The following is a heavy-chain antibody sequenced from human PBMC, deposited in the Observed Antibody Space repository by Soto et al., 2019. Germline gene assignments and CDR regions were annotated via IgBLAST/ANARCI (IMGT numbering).Heavy chain of an antibody. CDR1: GGSISSGGYS. Sequence: QLQLQESGSGLVKPSQTLSLTCAVSGGSISSGGYSWNWIRQPPGKGLEWIGYIYHSGSTYYNPSLKTRVTTSVDRSKTQFTLKLSSVTAADTAVYYCASSHAGAHITAAVHWGQGTLVTVSS. J-gene: IGHJ4*02. CDR2: IYHSGST. V-gene: IGHV4-30-2*01. D-gene: IGHD6-13*01. CDR3: ASSHAGAHITAAVH.